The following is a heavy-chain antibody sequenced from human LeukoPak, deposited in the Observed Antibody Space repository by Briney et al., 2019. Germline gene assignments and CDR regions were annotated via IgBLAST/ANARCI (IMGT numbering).Heavy chain of an antibody. CDR2: IKQDGTEK. CDR1: GFSFTTYW. J-gene: IGHJ4*02. D-gene: IGHD6-19*01. Sequence: GESLRLSCAASGFSFTTYWMSWVRQAPGKGLEWVANIKQDGTEKYYVDSVKGRFTISRDNAKNSLYLQMTSLRVEDTALYYCARGPVQSFSFDYWGQGTLVTVSS. CDR3: ARGPVQSFSFDY. V-gene: IGHV3-7*03.